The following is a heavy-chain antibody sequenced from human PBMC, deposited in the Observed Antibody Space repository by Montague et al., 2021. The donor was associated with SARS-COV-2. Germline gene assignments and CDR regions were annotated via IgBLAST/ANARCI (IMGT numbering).Heavy chain of an antibody. CDR2: IYYSGNT. V-gene: IGHV4-31*03. CDR1: GGSISSGGYY. Sequence: TLSLTCTASGGSISSGGYYWSWIRQHPGKDLEWIGYIYYSGNTYYNPSLKSRVTISVDTSKNQFSLKLSSVTAADTAVYYCARAQLDFDWLSMPSSHWFDPWGQGTLVTVSS. D-gene: IGHD3-9*01. J-gene: IGHJ5*02. CDR3: ARAQLDFDWLSMPSSHWFDP.